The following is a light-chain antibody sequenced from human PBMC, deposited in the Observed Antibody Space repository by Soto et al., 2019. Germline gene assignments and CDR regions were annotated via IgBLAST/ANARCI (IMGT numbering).Light chain of an antibody. V-gene: IGKV3-11*01. CDR1: QSISNY. J-gene: IGKJ5*01. Sequence: ESVLPQSPATLSFAPGERATLSCRASQSISNYLAWYQQKPGQAPRLLIYDASNRATGIPARFSGSGSGTDFTLTISSLEPEDFAIYYCQQRSNWPPITFGQGTRLEIK. CDR2: DAS. CDR3: QQRSNWPPIT.